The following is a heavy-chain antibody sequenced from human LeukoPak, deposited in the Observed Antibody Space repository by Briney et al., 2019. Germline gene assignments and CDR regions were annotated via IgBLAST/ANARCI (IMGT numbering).Heavy chain of an antibody. CDR1: GGTFSSYA. V-gene: IGHV1-69*05. CDR3: AAMATTLLGLFDY. Sequence: ASVKVSCKASGGTFSSYAIRWVRQAPGQGLEWMGGIIPIFGTANYAQKFQGRVTITTDESTSTAYMELSSLRSEDTAVYYCAAMATTLLGLFDYWGQGTLVTVSS. CDR2: IIPIFGTA. D-gene: IGHD5-24*01. J-gene: IGHJ4*02.